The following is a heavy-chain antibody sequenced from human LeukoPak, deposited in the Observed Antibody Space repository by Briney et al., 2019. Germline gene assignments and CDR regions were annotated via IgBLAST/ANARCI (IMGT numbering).Heavy chain of an antibody. V-gene: IGHV1-18*01. CDR2: ISAYNGNS. CDR3: ARGLPRSPLTQYGSETDAFDI. D-gene: IGHD3-10*01. CDR1: GYTFTSYG. Sequence: GASVKVSCKASGYTFTSYGISWVRQAPGQGLEWMGWISAYNGNSNYAQKLQGRVTMTTDTSTSTAYMELRSLRSDDTAVYYCARGLPRSPLTQYGSETDAFDIWGQGTMVTVSS. J-gene: IGHJ3*02.